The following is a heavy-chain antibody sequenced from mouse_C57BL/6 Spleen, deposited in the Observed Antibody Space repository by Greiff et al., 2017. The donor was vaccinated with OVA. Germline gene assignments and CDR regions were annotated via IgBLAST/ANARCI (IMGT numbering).Heavy chain of an antibody. D-gene: IGHD1-1*01. CDR2: IWRGGST. Sequence: QVQLQQSGPGLVQPSQSLSITCTVSGFSLTSYGVHWVRQSPGKGLEWLGVIWRGGSTDYNAAFMSRLSITKDNSKSQVFFKMNSLQADDTAIYYCAKNRGPSSYYAMDYWGQGTSVTVSS. V-gene: IGHV2-5*01. CDR3: AKNRGPSSYYAMDY. J-gene: IGHJ4*01. CDR1: GFSLTSYG.